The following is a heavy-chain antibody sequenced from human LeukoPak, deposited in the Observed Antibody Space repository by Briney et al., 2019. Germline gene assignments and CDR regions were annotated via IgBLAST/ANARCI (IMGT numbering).Heavy chain of an antibody. V-gene: IGHV1-2*02. CDR1: GYSFTGHY. Sequence: ASVKVSCKASGYSFTGHYMHWVRQAPGQGLEWMGWINPKSGGTNYAQKFQGRVTMTRDTSISTAYMELSRLRSDDTAVYYCARGEYYYDSSGYYLSEYFQHWGQGTLVTVSS. CDR3: ARGEYYYDSSGYYLSEYFQH. D-gene: IGHD3-22*01. CDR2: INPKSGGT. J-gene: IGHJ1*01.